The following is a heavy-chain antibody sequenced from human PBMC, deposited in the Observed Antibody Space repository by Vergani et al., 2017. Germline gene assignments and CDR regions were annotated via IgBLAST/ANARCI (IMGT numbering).Heavy chain of an antibody. CDR1: GYTFTDHY. V-gene: IGHV1-69-2*01. CDR3: ATPQTVTTGGMEV. J-gene: IGHJ6*02. CDR2: VDPEDGET. D-gene: IGHD4-17*01. Sequence: EVQLVQSGAEVKKPGATMKISCKVSGYTFTDHYMHWGKQAPGKGLEWMGLVDPEDGETIYAEKFKGRVTIAADTSTDTAHLELSSLRSEDTAVYYCATPQTVTTGGMEVCGHGTTVIVSS.